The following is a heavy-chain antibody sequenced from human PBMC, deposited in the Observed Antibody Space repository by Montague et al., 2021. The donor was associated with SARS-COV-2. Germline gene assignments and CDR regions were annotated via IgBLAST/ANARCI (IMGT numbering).Heavy chain of an antibody. CDR2: IYYTGST. CDR3: ARHGYYDTYDAFDI. Sequence: SETLSLTCTVSGRSISSSSYYWGWIRQPPGKGLEWIGSIYYTGSTYYNPSLKSRVTISVDTSKNQFSLKLSSVTAADTAVYYCARHGYYDTYDAFDIWGQGTMVTVSS. V-gene: IGHV4-39*01. D-gene: IGHD3-22*01. CDR1: GRSISSSSYY. J-gene: IGHJ3*02.